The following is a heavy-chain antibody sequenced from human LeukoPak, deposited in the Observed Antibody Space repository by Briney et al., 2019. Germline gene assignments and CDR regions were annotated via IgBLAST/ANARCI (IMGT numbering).Heavy chain of an antibody. CDR3: AKCWTSDGVCLNFDH. J-gene: IGHJ4*02. D-gene: IGHD2-8*01. CDR2: ISGSGDNT. Sequence: GGSLRLSWEASGLSFRSYGMSWVRQAPGKVLEWVSGISGSGDNTYYTDSVKGRFNISRDNSKNTLYLKMNSLRVEDTAVYYCAKCWTSDGVCLNFDHWGQGALVTVSS. CDR1: GLSFRSYG. V-gene: IGHV3-23*01.